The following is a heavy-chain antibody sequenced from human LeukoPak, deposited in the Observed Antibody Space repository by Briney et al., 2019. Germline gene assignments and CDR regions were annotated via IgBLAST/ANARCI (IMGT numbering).Heavy chain of an antibody. CDR2: IVVGSGNT. Sequence: GASVKVSCKASGFTFTSSAVQWVRQARGQRLEWIGWIVVGSGNTNYAQKFQERVTITRDMSTSTAYMELSSLRSEDTAVYYCAADRYYYDSSGYTAFDIWGQGIMVTVSS. D-gene: IGHD3-22*01. V-gene: IGHV1-58*01. J-gene: IGHJ3*02. CDR1: GFTFTSSA. CDR3: AADRYYYDSSGYTAFDI.